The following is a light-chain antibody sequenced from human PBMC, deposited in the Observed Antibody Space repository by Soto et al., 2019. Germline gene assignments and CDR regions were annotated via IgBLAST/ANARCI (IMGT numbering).Light chain of an antibody. Sequence: IVLTQSPGTLSLSPGERATLSCRASQSVSSSYLAWYQQKPGQAPRHLIYGASSRATDIPDRFSGGGSGTDYTLTISRLEPGDFALDYCQQYVASPPGTFGQGTNVEIK. CDR3: QQYVASPPGT. CDR2: GAS. J-gene: IGKJ1*01. V-gene: IGKV3-20*01. CDR1: QSVSSSY.